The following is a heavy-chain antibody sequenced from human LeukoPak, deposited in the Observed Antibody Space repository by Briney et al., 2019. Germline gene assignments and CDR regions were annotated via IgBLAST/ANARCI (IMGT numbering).Heavy chain of an antibody. CDR3: AREGLIAARSRYYYYMDV. V-gene: IGHV3-7*01. CDR2: IKQGGSEK. J-gene: IGHJ6*03. Sequence: GGALRLSCAASGFTFSSYWMSWVRQAPGKGLEWVANIKQGGSEKYYVDSVKGRFTISRDNAKNSLYQQMNSLRAEDTAVYYCAREGLIAARSRYYYYMDVWGKGTTVTVSS. CDR1: GFTFSSYW. D-gene: IGHD6-6*01.